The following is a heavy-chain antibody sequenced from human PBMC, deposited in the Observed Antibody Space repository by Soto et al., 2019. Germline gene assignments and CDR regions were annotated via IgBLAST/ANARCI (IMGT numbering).Heavy chain of an antibody. V-gene: IGHV4-59*12. J-gene: IGHJ4*02. D-gene: IGHD6-13*01. CDR1: GGSISSYD. CDR2: IYYSGST. Sequence: SEALSLTGTFSGGSISSYDWGWIRQPPGKGLEGIGCIYYSGSTNYSPSLKSRVTISVDTSKNQFSLKLSSVTAADTAVYYCARGRGQQLDPYYFDYWGQGTLVTVSS. CDR3: ARGRGQQLDPYYFDY.